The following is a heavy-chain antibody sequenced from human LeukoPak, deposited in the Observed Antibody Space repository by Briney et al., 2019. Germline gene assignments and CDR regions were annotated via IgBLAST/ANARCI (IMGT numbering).Heavy chain of an antibody. D-gene: IGHD1-26*01. CDR2: IYYSGST. Sequence: SETLSLTCTVSGGSISSYYWSWIRQPPGKGLEWIGYIYYSGSTNYNPSLKSRVTISVDTSKNQFSLKLSSVTAADTAVYYCARHPEGELPLDYWGQGTLVTVSS. CDR1: GGSISSYY. J-gene: IGHJ4*02. V-gene: IGHV4-59*08. CDR3: ARHPEGELPLDY.